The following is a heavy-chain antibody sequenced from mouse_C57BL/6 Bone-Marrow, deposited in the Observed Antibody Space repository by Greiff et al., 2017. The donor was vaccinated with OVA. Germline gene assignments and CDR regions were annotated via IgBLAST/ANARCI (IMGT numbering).Heavy chain of an antibody. V-gene: IGHV3-6*01. CDR2: ISYDGSN. CDR1: GYSITSGYY. CDR3: AREGAQAYY. D-gene: IGHD3-2*02. J-gene: IGHJ2*01. Sequence: EVKVEESGPGLVKPSQSLSLTCSVTGYSITSGYYWNWIRQFPGNKLEWMGYISYDGSNNYNPSLKNRISITRDTSKNQFFLKLNSVTTEDTATYYCAREGAQAYYWGQGTTLTVSS.